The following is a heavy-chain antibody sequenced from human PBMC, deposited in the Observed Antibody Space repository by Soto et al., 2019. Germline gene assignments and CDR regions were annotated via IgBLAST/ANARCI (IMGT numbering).Heavy chain of an antibody. CDR3: ARRGCYGSGILYGMDV. D-gene: IGHD3-10*01. CDR1: GGTFSSYA. Sequence: QVQLVQSGAEVKKPGSSVKVSCKASGGTFSSYAISWVRQAPGQGLEWMGGIIPIFGTANYAQKFQGRVTITADKSTSPDYMELSSLRSEDTAVYYCARRGCYGSGILYGMDVWGQGTTVTVSS. V-gene: IGHV1-69*06. J-gene: IGHJ6*02. CDR2: IIPIFGTA.